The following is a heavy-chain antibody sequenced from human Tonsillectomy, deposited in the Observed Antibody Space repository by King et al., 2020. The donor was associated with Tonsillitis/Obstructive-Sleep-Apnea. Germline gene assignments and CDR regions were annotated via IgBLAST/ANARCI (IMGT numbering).Heavy chain of an antibody. D-gene: IGHD6-19*01. V-gene: IGHV3-30*04. Sequence: VQLVESGGGVVQPWRSLRLSCGASGFTFTNYAIHWVRQAPGKGLEWVAHISYDGHNKYYTDSVKGRFTISSDNSKNTVKLQMNRLRAEDTALYYCARGNWDSGWYKFYFDSWGQGTLVTVSS. J-gene: IGHJ4*02. CDR2: ISYDGHNK. CDR3: ARGNWDSGWYKFYFDS. CDR1: GFTFTNYA.